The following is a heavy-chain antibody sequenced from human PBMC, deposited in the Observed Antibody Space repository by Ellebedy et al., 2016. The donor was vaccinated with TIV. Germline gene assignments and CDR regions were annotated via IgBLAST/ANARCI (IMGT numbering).Heavy chain of an antibody. V-gene: IGHV1-69*04. CDR2: ITPILAIA. J-gene: IGHJ4*02. CDR1: GGTFSSYS. Sequence: AASVKVSCKASGGTFSSYSVSWVRPAPGQGLEWMGRITPILAIANYAQKFQGRVTIIADKSTSTAYMELSSLRSEDTAVYYCARDPEQLWLPSYFDYWGQGTLVTVSS. CDR3: ARDPEQLWLPSYFDY. D-gene: IGHD5-18*01.